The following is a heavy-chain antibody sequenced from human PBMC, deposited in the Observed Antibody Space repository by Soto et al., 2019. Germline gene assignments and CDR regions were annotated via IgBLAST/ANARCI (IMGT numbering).Heavy chain of an antibody. V-gene: IGHV1-3*01. CDR1: GYTFTSYS. CDR2: INAGNGNT. Sequence: GGSVKVSCKASGYTFTSYSMYLVRQAPGQRLEWMGWINAGNGNTKYSQKFQGRVTITRDTSASTAYMELSSLRSEDTAVYYCARDLPPVDYWGQGTLVTVSS. CDR3: ARDLPPVDY. J-gene: IGHJ4*02.